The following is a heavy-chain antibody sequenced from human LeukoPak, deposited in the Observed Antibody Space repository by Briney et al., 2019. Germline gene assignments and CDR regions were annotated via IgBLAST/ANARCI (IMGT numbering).Heavy chain of an antibody. CDR1: GGSISSYY. D-gene: IGHD3-22*01. CDR2: IYYSGST. Sequence: SETLSLTCTVSGGSISSYYWSWIRQPPGKGLEWIGYIYYSGSTNYNPSLKSRVTISVDTSKNQFSLKLSSVTAADTAVYYCARADSSGYFFDYWGQGTLVTVSS. J-gene: IGHJ4*02. CDR3: ARADSSGYFFDY. V-gene: IGHV4-59*01.